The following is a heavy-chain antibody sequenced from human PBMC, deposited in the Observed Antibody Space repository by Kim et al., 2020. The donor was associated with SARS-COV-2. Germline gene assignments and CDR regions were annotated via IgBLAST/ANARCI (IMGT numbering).Heavy chain of an antibody. CDR1: GFTFSSYA. Sequence: GGSLRLSCAASGFTFSSYAMHWVRQAPGKGLEWVAVISYDGSNKYYADSVKGRFTISRDNSKNTLYLQMNSLGAEDTAVYYCARPHSGIYYGCFDYWGQG. D-gene: IGHD1-26*01. J-gene: IGHJ4*02. V-gene: IGHV3-30-3*01. CDR2: ISYDGSNK. CDR3: ARPHSGIYYGCFDY.